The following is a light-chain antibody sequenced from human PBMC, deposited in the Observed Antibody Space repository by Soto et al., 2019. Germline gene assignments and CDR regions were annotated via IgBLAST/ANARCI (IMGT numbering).Light chain of an antibody. CDR1: QSISSW. CDR2: KTS. J-gene: IGKJ1*01. Sequence: DIQLTQSPSTLSASVGDRVTITCRASQSISSWLAWYQQKPEKAPKFLIYKTSNLESGVPSRFSGSGSGTEFTLTISTLQPDDFATYYCQYYNNYCWTFGQGTKVEIK. V-gene: IGKV1-5*03. CDR3: QYYNNYCWT.